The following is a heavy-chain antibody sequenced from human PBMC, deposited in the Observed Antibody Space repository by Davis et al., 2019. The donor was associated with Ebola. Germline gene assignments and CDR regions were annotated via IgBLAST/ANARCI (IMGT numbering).Heavy chain of an antibody. J-gene: IGHJ4*02. D-gene: IGHD1-14*01. CDR3: ATDGAGPEYYFDS. CDR2: ILSDAVNE. CDR1: GFGFSSHS. Sequence: PGGSLRLSCAASGFGFSSHSMHWVRQAPGKGLEWVAVILSDAVNEYYGDSVKGRFTISRDNTRNTLNLEMRRLREDDTALYYCATDGAGPEYYFDSWGQGTLVTVSS. V-gene: IGHV3-30*03.